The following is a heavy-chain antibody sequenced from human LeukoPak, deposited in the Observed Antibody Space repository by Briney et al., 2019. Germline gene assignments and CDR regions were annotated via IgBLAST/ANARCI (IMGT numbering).Heavy chain of an antibody. CDR2: ITSNSDTI. J-gene: IGHJ3*02. Sequence: GGSLRLSCAASGFIYSTHSMNWVRQAPGKGPEWVSYITSNSDTIYYADSVKGRFTISRDNAKNSLYLQMNSLRAEDTAVYYCAREGSGPWAFDIWGQGTMVTVSS. V-gene: IGHV3-48*01. CDR3: AREGSGPWAFDI. CDR1: GFIYSTHS.